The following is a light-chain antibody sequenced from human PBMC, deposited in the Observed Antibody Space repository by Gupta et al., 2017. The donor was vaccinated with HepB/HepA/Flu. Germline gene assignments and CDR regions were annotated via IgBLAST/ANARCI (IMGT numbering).Light chain of an antibody. CDR2: ETN. CDR1: SSNIGNNY. J-gene: IGLJ3*02. CDR3: EARDYRLNAVV. V-gene: IGLV1-51*02. Sequence: QSVLTQPPSVSAAPGQKVTISCSGSSSNIGNNYVSWYQQLPGTAPKFLIYETNKRPSGIPDRFSGSKSGTSATLTITGLQAGVEAEYYCEARDYRLNAVVFGGGTRLTVL.